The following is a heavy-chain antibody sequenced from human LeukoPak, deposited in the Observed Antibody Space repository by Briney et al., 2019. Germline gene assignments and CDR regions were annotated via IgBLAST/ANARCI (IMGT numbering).Heavy chain of an antibody. CDR1: GSSFTIYG. CDR3: ARLRSSSIHSYYYMDI. Sequence: ASVKLCCYCAGSSFTIYGIGWVRHGPGQGLELKGWFSAYNRNTNCAQKIQRRVNMTPDQSTSTAYMELRIPRSDDPGVYYCARLRSSSIHSYYYMDIWGKGTTVTVSS. CDR2: FSAYNRNT. J-gene: IGHJ6*03. D-gene: IGHD2-2*01. V-gene: IGHV1-18*01.